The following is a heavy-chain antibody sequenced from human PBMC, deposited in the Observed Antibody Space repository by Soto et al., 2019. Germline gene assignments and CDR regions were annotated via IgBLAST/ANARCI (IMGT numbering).Heavy chain of an antibody. J-gene: IGHJ4*02. CDR1: GFPISSYG. Sequence: PXRSLGLTCPVNGFPISSYGIIWVRHAPGKGLEWVSSMSGNSGGTYYADSVKDRFTTARDNCENTQYLRMSSLRAAATTVSYCAKDQTTRPPPQEGYDSWGQGTLVTVFS. D-gene: IGHD1-1*01. CDR2: MSGNSGGT. CDR3: AKDQTTRPPPQEGYDS. V-gene: IGHV3-23*01.